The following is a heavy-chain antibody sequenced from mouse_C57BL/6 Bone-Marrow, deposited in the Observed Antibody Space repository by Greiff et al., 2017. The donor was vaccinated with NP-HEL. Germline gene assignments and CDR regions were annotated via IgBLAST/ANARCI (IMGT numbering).Heavy chain of an antibody. CDR1: GYTFTSYW. CDR2: IDPSDSYT. V-gene: IGHV1-59*01. CDR3: ARRGVSYDGYPPFAY. D-gene: IGHD2-3*01. Sequence: VQLQQPGAELVRPGTSVKLSCKASGYTFTSYWMHWVKQRPGQGLEWIGVIDPSDSYTNYNQKFKGKATLTVDTSSSTAYMQLSSLTSEDSAVYYCARRGVSYDGYPPFAYWGQGTLVTVSA. J-gene: IGHJ3*01.